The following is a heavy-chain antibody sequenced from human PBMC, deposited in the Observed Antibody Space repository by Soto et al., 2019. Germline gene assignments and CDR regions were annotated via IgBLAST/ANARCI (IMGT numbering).Heavy chain of an antibody. V-gene: IGHV3-23*01. J-gene: IGHJ3*01. Sequence: EVNLLESGGGLVQPGGSLRLSCAASGFTFRTYSMSWVRQAPRKGLEWVSGISGSGTATYYTDSVKGRFTVSRDNSKDTVFLQMNALRVEDTDVYYCAKTRLYDNNDYHRDGFDVWGPGTVVTVS. CDR2: ISGSGTAT. CDR1: GFTFRTYS. D-gene: IGHD3-22*01. CDR3: AKTRLYDNNDYHRDGFDV.